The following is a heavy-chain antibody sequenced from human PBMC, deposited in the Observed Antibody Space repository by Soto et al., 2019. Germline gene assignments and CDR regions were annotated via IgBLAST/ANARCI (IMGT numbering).Heavy chain of an antibody. V-gene: IGHV4-38-2*01. CDR2: IYHSGST. J-gene: IGHJ4*02. D-gene: IGHD5-12*01. CDR1: GYSISSGYY. Sequence: SETLSLTCAVSGYSISSGYYWGWIRQPPGKGLEWIGSIYHSGSTYYNPSLKSRVTISVDTSKNQFSLKLSSVTAADTAVYYCAKSLRPGYSGYDGGYYFDYWGQGTLVTVSS. CDR3: AKSLRPGYSGYDGGYYFDY.